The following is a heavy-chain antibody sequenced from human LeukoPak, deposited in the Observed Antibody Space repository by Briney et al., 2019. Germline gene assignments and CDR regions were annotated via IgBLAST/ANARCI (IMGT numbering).Heavy chain of an antibody. J-gene: IGHJ5*02. D-gene: IGHD2-2*01. CDR1: GYSISSGYY. CDR2: IYHSGST. CDR3: ARDFDIVVVPAAREARFDP. V-gene: IGHV4-38-2*02. Sequence: SETLSLTCAVSGYSISSGYYWGWIRQPPGKGLEWIGSIYHSGSTYYNPSLKNRVTLSVDTSKNQFSLKLSSVTAADTAVYYCARDFDIVVVPAAREARFDPWGQGTLVTVSS.